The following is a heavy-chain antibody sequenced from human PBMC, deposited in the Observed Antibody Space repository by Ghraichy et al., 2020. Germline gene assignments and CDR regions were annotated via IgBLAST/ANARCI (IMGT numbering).Heavy chain of an antibody. Sequence: GGSLRLSCSASGFTFNNYAIHWVRQAPGKGLEFVSAIANNGGITYYADSVKGRFTISRDNSKNTVFLQMSSLRAEDTAMYYCVKGGDSTGWYAGFDPWGQGTMVTGSS. CDR2: IANNGGIT. CDR1: GFTFNNYA. J-gene: IGHJ5*02. CDR3: VKGGDSTGWYAGFDP. V-gene: IGHV3-64D*09. D-gene: IGHD6-19*01.